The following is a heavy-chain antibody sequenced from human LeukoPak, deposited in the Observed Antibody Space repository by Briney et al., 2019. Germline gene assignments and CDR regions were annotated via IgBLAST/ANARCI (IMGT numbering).Heavy chain of an antibody. CDR2: ISYDGSNK. CDR3: AREYDAEYYYGSGSLFC. Sequence: GGSLRLSCAASGFTFSSYAMPWVRQAPGKGLEWVAVISYDGSNKYYADSVKGRFTISRDNSKNTLYLQMNSLRAEDTAVYYCAREYDAEYYYGSGSLFCWGQGTLVTVSS. CDR1: GFTFSSYA. V-gene: IGHV3-30-3*01. D-gene: IGHD3-10*01. J-gene: IGHJ4*02.